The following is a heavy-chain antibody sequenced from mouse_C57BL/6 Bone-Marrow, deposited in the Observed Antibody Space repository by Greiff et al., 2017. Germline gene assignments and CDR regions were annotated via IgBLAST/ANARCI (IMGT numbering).Heavy chain of an antibody. D-gene: IGHD1-1*02. CDR2: IYPSDSET. CDR3: ARWDYDAMDY. CDR1: GYTFTSYW. Sequence: VQLQESGAELVRPGSSVKLSCKASGYTFTSYWMDWVKQRPGQGLEWIGNIYPSDSETHYNQKFKDKATLTVDKSSNTAYLQLSSLTSEDTAVYYCARWDYDAMDYWGQGTSVTVSS. J-gene: IGHJ4*01. V-gene: IGHV1-61*01.